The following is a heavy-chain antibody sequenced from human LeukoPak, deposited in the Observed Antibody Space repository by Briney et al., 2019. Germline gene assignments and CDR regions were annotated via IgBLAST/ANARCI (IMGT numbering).Heavy chain of an antibody. D-gene: IGHD2-15*01. Sequence: EASVKVSCKASGYTFTSCYMHWVRQAPGQGLEWMGIINPSGGSTSYAQKFQGRVTMTRDTSTSTVYMELSSLRSDDTAVYYCARDRLGRSGGNAGYYYGMDVWGQGTTVTVSS. CDR3: ARDRLGRSGGNAGYYYGMDV. CDR2: INPSGGST. CDR1: GYTFTSCY. V-gene: IGHV1-46*01. J-gene: IGHJ6*02.